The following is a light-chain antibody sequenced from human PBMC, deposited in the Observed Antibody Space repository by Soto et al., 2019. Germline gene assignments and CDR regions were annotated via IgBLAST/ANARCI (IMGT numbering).Light chain of an antibody. CDR2: DAS. Sequence: EIVLTQSPGTLSLSPGERATLSCRASQTVSTNYLAWYQQKPGQAPRLLIFDASTRATGIPDRFTGSVSGTDFTLTISRLEPEDFAVYYCQLYGASPKTFGQGTKVEIK. CDR1: QTVSTNY. CDR3: QLYGASPKT. J-gene: IGKJ1*01. V-gene: IGKV3-20*01.